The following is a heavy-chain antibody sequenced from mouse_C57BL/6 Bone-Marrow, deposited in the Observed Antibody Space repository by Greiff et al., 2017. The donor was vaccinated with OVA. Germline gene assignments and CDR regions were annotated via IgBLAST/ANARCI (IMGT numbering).Heavy chain of an antibody. V-gene: IGHV5-4*01. CDR3: AREGPFTTVVYFDY. CDR2: ISDGGSYT. D-gene: IGHD1-1*01. Sequence: EVHLVESGGGLVKPGGSLKLSCAASGFTFSSYAMSWVRQTPEKRLEWVATISDGGSYTYYPDNVKGRFTISRDNAKNNLYLQMSHLKSEDTAMYYCAREGPFTTVVYFDYWGQGTTLTVSS. J-gene: IGHJ2*01. CDR1: GFTFSSYA.